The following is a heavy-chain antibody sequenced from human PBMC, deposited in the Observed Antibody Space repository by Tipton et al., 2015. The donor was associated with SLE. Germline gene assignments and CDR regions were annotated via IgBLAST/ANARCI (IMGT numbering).Heavy chain of an antibody. V-gene: IGHV3-21*03. D-gene: IGHD5-12*01. CDR2: LSAASSYV. CDR1: TISFTDYT. Sequence: SLRLSCTASTISFTDYTLKWVRQAPGKGLEWVSSLSAASSYVYYADSVKGRFTVSRDNAKNSLYLQMNSLRVEDTAVYYCARVHMEATIRGAFGQWGQGTLVTVSS. J-gene: IGHJ4*02. CDR3: ARVHMEATIRGAFGQ.